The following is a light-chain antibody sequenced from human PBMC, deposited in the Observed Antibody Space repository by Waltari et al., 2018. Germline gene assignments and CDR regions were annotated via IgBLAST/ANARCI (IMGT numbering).Light chain of an antibody. V-gene: IGKV1-5*03. J-gene: IGKJ4*01. CDR2: KAS. CDR3: QQYNSYSLLT. CDR1: QSISNW. Sequence: DIQMTQSPSTLSASVGDRVTITCRASQSISNWLACYQQKPGKAPKLLIYKASTLESGVPSRFIGSGSGTEFTLTISSLQPDDFATYYCQQYNSYSLLTFGGGTKVEIK.